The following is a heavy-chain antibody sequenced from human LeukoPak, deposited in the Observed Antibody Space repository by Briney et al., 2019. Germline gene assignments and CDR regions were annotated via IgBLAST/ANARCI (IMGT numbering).Heavy chain of an antibody. CDR2: ISYDGSNK. CDR1: VFTFSSYA. J-gene: IGHJ4*02. Sequence: GGSLRLTCAASVFTFSSYAMSWVRQAPGKGLEWVAVISYDGSNKYYADSVKGRFTISRDNSKNTLYLQMNSLRAEDTAVYYCARGPSGYHNTGGQGTLVTVSS. CDR3: ARGPSGYHNT. D-gene: IGHD5-12*01. V-gene: IGHV3-30*14.